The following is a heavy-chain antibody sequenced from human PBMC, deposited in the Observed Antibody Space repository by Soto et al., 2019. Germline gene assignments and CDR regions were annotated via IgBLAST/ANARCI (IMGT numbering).Heavy chain of an antibody. CDR1: GFIFSSYA. Sequence: GGSLRLSCAASGFIFSSYAMHWVRQAPGKGLEWVAVISHGGNEKYYADSVECRFTISRDNSKNMVYLQMNGLRPEDTAVYYCAKVSSDRGYYYFAMDVWGQGTTVTVSS. CDR3: AKVSSDRGYYYFAMDV. D-gene: IGHD3-10*01. J-gene: IGHJ6*02. CDR2: ISHGGNEK. V-gene: IGHV3-30*18.